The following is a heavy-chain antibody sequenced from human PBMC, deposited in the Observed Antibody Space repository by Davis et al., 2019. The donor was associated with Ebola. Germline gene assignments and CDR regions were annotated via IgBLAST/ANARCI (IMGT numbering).Heavy chain of an antibody. CDR2: INHSGST. V-gene: IGHV4-34*01. CDR1: GGSFSGYY. J-gene: IGHJ5*02. CDR3: ARALGYCRFDP. D-gene: IGHD2-15*01. Sequence: SETLSLTCAVYGGSFSGYYWSCIRQPPGKGLEWIGEINHSGSTNYNPSLKSRVTISVDTSKNQFSLKLSSVTAADTAVYYCARALGYCRFDPWGQGTLVTVSS.